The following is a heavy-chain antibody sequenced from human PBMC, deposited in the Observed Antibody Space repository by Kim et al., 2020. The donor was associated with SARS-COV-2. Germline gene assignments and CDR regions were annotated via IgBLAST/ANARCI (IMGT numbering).Heavy chain of an antibody. J-gene: IGHJ6*04. CDR3: ASLAPCGETSMWEAWYNYGVDV. D-gene: IGHD1-26*01. Sequence: GGSLRLSCAASGFTFSSYWMHWVRQAPGKGLVWVSRINSDGSSTSYADSVKGRFTISRDNAKNTLYLQMNSLRAEDTAVYYCASLAPCGETSMWEAWYNYGVDVCGEGRTGSVSP. CDR1: GFTFSSYW. CDR2: INSDGSST. V-gene: IGHV3-74*01.